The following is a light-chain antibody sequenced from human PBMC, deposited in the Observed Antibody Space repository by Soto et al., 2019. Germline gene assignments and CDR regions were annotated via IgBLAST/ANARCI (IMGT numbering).Light chain of an antibody. J-gene: IGLJ1*01. V-gene: IGLV2-14*01. CDR3: SSYTSSITLGV. CDR1: SSDVGGYDY. Sequence: QSVLTQPASVSGSPGQSITSSCTGTSSDVGGYDYVPWYQQHPGKAPKLMIYDVSNRPSGVSNRFSGSKSGNTASLTISGLQDEDEADYYCSSYTSSITLGVFGTGTKVTVL. CDR2: DVS.